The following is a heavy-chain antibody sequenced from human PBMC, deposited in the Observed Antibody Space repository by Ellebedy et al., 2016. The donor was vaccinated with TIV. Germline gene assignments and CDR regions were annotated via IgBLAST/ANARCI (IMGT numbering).Heavy chain of an antibody. Sequence: GGSLRLSCVASGFSFRSYWMGWVRQAPGKGLEWVANIYQDGSQKYYVDSVQGRFTISRDNAKNSLYLQMNSLKVEEPAVYYCARRGSYGDYAVQINNWFDSWGQGTLVTVYS. D-gene: IGHD4-17*01. V-gene: IGHV3-7*01. CDR1: GFSFRSYW. CDR2: IYQDGSQK. J-gene: IGHJ5*01. CDR3: ARRGSYGDYAVQINNWFDS.